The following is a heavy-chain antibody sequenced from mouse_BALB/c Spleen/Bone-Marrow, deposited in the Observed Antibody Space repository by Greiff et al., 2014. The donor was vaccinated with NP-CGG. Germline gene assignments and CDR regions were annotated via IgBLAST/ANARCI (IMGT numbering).Heavy chain of an antibody. V-gene: IGHV1-54*03. J-gene: IGHJ2*01. CDR2: INPGSGGT. CDR1: GYAFTNYL. CDR3: ARGGHGSY. D-gene: IGHD2-2*01. Sequence: VQRVESGAELVRPGTPVKVSCKASGYAFTNYLIEWVKQRPGQGLEWIGVINPGSGGTNYNEKFKGKATLTADNSSNTAYMHLSSLTSDDSAVYFCARGGHGSYWGQGTTLTVSS.